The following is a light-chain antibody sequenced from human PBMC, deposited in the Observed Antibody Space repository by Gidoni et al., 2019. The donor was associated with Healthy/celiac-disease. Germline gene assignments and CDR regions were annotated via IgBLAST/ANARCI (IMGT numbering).Light chain of an antibody. CDR3: QQLNSRFT. CDR1: HGISSY. CDR2: AAS. V-gene: IGKV1-9*01. J-gene: IGKJ3*01. Sequence: DIQLTQSPSFLPASVGDRVTITCRASHGISSYLAWYQQKPGKAPKLLIYAASTLQSGVPSRFSGSGSGTEFTLTISSLQPEDFATYYCQQLNSRFTFGPGTKVDIK.